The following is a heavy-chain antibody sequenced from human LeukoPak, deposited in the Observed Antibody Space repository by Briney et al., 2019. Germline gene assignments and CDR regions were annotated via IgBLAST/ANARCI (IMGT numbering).Heavy chain of an antibody. V-gene: IGHV3-74*01. J-gene: IGHJ4*02. CDR3: TGDRATAADY. Sequence: GGSLRLSCAASGFTFSSSWMHWVRQAPGKGLVWVSRMNSDGSNINYADSVKGRFTISRDNANNTLYLQMNSLRAEDTAVYYCTGDRATAADYWGQGTLVTVSS. D-gene: IGHD6-13*01. CDR2: MNSDGSNI. CDR1: GFTFSSSW.